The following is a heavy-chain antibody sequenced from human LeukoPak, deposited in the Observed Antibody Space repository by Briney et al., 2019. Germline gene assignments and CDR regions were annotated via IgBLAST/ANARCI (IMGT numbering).Heavy chain of an antibody. J-gene: IGHJ4*02. Sequence: GASVKVSCKASGYTFTGYYMHWVRQAPGQGLEWMGWINPNSGGTNYAQKFQGRVTMTRDTSISTAYMELSRLGSDDTAVYYCARGIAVAGTLTDFDYWGQGTLVTVSS. CDR3: ARGIAVAGTLTDFDY. CDR2: INPNSGGT. CDR1: GYTFTGYY. V-gene: IGHV1-2*02. D-gene: IGHD6-19*01.